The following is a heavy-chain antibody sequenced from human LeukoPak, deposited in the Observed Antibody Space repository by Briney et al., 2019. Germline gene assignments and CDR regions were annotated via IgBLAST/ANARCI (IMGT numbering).Heavy chain of an antibody. CDR3: ARDLAGVRTFDY. V-gene: IGHV1-2*02. D-gene: IGHD2-8*01. Sequence: ASVKVSCKASGYTFTGYYMHWVRQAPGQGLEWMGWINPNSGGTNYAQRFQGRVTMTRDTSISTAYMELRSLRSDDTAVYYCARDLAGVRTFDYWGQGTLVTVSS. CDR1: GYTFTGYY. J-gene: IGHJ4*02. CDR2: INPNSGGT.